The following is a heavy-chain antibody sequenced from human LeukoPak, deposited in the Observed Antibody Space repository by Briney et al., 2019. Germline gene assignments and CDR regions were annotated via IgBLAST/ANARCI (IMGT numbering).Heavy chain of an antibody. CDR3: ARLAHHPYYYYYMDV. CDR2: IYPGDSDT. V-gene: IGHV5-51*03. CDR1: GYSFTSYW. J-gene: IGHJ6*03. D-gene: IGHD1-14*01. Sequence: GESLKISCKGSGYSFTSYWIGWVRQMPGKGLEWMGIIYPGDSDTRYSPSFQGQVTISADKSISTAYLQWSSLKASDTAMYYCARLAHHPYYYYYMDVWGKGTTVTISS.